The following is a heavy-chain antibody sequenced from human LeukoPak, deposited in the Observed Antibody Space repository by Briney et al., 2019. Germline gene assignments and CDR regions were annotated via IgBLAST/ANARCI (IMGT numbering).Heavy chain of an antibody. J-gene: IGHJ3*02. CDR3: TRVVGAIEIDI. V-gene: IGHV3-74*01. CDR1: GFTFSSYW. CDR2: INTDGSST. D-gene: IGHD1-26*01. Sequence: GGSLRLSCAASGFTFSSYWMHWVRQAPGKGVVWVARINTDGSSTSYADSVKGRLTISRDNAKNTVYLQMNSLRAEDTAVYYCTRVVGAIEIDIWGQGTMVTVSS.